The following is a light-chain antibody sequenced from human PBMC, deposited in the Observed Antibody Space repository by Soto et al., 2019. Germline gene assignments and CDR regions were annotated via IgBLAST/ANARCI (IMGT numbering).Light chain of an antibody. CDR2: RNN. CDR1: SSNIGSNY. Sequence: QAVVTQPPSASGTPGQRVTISCSGSSSNIGSNYVYWYQQLPGTAPKLLIYRNNQRPSGVPDRFSGSKSGTSASLAISGLRSEDEADYYCAAWGDSLSGFYVFGTGTKVTVL. CDR3: AAWGDSLSGFYV. J-gene: IGLJ1*01. V-gene: IGLV1-47*01.